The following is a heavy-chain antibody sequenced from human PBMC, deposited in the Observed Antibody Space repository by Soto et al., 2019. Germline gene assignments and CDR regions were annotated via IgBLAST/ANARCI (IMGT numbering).Heavy chain of an antibody. CDR2: FDPEDGET. CDR1: GYTLTELS. V-gene: IGHV1-24*01. Sequence: GASVKVSCKVSGYTLTELSMHWVRQAPGKGLEWMGGFDPEDGETIYAQKFQGRVTMTEDTSTDTAYMELSSLRSEDTAVYYCATEALGYCSGGSCNWFDPWGQGTLVTVSS. J-gene: IGHJ5*02. D-gene: IGHD2-15*01. CDR3: ATEALGYCSGGSCNWFDP.